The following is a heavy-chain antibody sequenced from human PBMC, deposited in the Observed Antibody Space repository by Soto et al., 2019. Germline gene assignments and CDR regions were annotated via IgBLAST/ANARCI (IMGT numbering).Heavy chain of an antibody. D-gene: IGHD3-22*01. J-gene: IGHJ3*02. CDR3: ASLEYYYDSSGYYDPLRI. V-gene: IGHV1-2*02. Sequence: ASVKVSCKASGYTFTGYYMHWVRQAPGQGLEWMGWINPDSGGTNYAQKFQGRVTLTRDTSISTAYMELSRLRSDDTAVYYCASLEYYYDSSGYYDPLRIWGQGTMVTVSS. CDR1: GYTFTGYY. CDR2: INPDSGGT.